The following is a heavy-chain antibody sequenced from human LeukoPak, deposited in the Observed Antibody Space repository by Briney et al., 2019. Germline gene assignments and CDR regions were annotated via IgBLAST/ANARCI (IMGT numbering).Heavy chain of an antibody. CDR1: GGSISSYY. CDR3: ARGHYDFWSGYYHFDY. CDR2: IYYSGST. Sequence: SETLSLTCTVSGGSISSYYWSWIRQPPGKGLEWIGYIYYSGSTNYNPSLKSRVTISVDTSKNQFSLKLSSVTAADTAVYYCARGHYDFWSGYYHFDYWGQGTLVTVSS. V-gene: IGHV4-59*01. D-gene: IGHD3-3*01. J-gene: IGHJ4*02.